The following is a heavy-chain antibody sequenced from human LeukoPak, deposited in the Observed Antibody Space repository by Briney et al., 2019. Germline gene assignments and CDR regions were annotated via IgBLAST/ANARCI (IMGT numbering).Heavy chain of an antibody. V-gene: IGHV3-7*03. CDR2: IKQGGSET. J-gene: IGHJ4*02. CDR1: GFSFSSYW. D-gene: IGHD3-16*01. Sequence: GGSLRLSCAASGFSFSSYWMTWVRQAPGKGLEWVANIKQGGSETYYVDSVKGRFTISRDNAKNSLCLQMNTLRAEDTAVYYCARVRGHYYFDYWGQGILVTVSS. CDR3: ARVRGHYYFDY.